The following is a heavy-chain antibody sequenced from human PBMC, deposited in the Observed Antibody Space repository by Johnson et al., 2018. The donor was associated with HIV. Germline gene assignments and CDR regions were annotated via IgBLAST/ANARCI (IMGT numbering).Heavy chain of an antibody. J-gene: IGHJ3*01. CDR2: ISGSGGRP. V-gene: IGHV3-23*04. CDR1: GFTFSSYA. Sequence: VESGGGLVQPGGSLRLSCAASGFTFSSYAMSWVRQAPGKGLEWVPAISGSGGRPYYAESVKGRFPMSRDNSKNPLYLHMKSLRPEDTSIYYCAKDDNLGVWYSDAFDVWGQGTVVTVSS. D-gene: IGHD6-19*01. CDR3: AKDDNLGVWYSDAFDV.